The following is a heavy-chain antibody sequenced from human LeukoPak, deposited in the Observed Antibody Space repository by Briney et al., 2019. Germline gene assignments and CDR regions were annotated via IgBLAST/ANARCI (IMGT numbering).Heavy chain of an antibody. CDR2: IYHSGSS. Sequence: SETLSLTCTVSGYSISSGYYWGWIRQPPGKGLEWIGSIYHSGSSYYNPSLKSRVTISVDTSKNQFSLKLSSVTAADTAVYYCARGLGGYSYGRVFDYWGQGTLVTVSS. V-gene: IGHV4-38-2*02. J-gene: IGHJ4*02. D-gene: IGHD5-18*01. CDR1: GYSISSGYY. CDR3: ARGLGGYSYGRVFDY.